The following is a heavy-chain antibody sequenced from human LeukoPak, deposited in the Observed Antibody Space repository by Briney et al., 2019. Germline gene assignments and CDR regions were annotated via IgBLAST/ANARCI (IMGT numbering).Heavy chain of an antibody. J-gene: IGHJ4*02. V-gene: IGHV1-69*05. CDR2: IIPIFGTA. Sequence: SVKVSCKASGGTFSSYAISWVRQAPGQGLEWMGGIIPIFGTANYAQKFQGRVTITTDESTSTAYMELSSLRSEDTAVYYCARDLLRGSGVFDYWGQGTLVTVSS. CDR3: ARDLLRGSGVFDY. D-gene: IGHD1-26*01. CDR1: GGTFSSYA.